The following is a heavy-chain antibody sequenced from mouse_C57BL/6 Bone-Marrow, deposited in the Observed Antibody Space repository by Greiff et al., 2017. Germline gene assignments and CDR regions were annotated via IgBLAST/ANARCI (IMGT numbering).Heavy chain of an antibody. Sequence: EVKLQESGPGLVKPSQSLSLTCSVTGYSITSGYYWNWIRQFPGNKLEWMGYISYDGSNNYNPSLKNRISITRDTSKNQFFLKLNSVTTEDTATYYCARLWVYYDYWGQGTTLTVSS. CDR2: ISYDGSN. D-gene: IGHD1-1*01. J-gene: IGHJ2*01. CDR3: ARLWVYYDY. V-gene: IGHV3-6*01. CDR1: GYSITSGYY.